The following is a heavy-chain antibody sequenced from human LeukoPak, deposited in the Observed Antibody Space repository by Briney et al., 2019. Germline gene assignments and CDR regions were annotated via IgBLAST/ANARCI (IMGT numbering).Heavy chain of an antibody. J-gene: IGHJ4*02. CDR2: IYPGDSDT. D-gene: IGHD3-16*01. CDR1: GYSFSNYW. Sequence: GESLQISCKGSGYSFSNYWIGWVRQMPGKGLEWMGIIYPGDSDTRYSPSFQGQVTISADKSISTAYLQWSSLKASDTAMYYCVLHESLHYLDYWGQGTLVTVSS. V-gene: IGHV5-51*01. CDR3: VLHESLHYLDY.